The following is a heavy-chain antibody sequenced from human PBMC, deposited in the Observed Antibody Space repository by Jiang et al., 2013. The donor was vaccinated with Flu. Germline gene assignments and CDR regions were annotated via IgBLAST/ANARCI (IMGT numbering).Heavy chain of an antibody. V-gene: IGHV4-59*08. D-gene: IGHD5-24*01. Sequence: LLKPSETLSLTCTVSGGSINTYYWSWIRQPPGKRLEYIGYISYSGSTYYNPSLKSRVTMSVDTSKNHFSLRLTSVTAADTAVYYCARQGRRWLQNSYFDYWGQGTLVTVSS. CDR2: ISYSGST. J-gene: IGHJ4*02. CDR1: GGSINTYY. CDR3: ARQGRRWLQNSYFDY.